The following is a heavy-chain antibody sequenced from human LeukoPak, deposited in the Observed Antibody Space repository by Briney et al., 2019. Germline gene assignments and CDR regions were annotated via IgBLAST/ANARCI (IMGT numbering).Heavy chain of an antibody. CDR3: AKDGLGGRFDSSAPGIYDGMDV. Sequence: GGSLRLSCAASGFTFNTHGMHWVRQGPGKGLEWVAVISYDGSNKYYAKSVKGRFTISRDNSKNTLYLQMNSLRAEDTAIYYCAKDGLGGRFDSSAPGIYDGMDVWGQGTTVTVSS. CDR1: GFTFNTHG. D-gene: IGHD3-22*01. J-gene: IGHJ6*02. V-gene: IGHV3-30*18. CDR2: ISYDGSNK.